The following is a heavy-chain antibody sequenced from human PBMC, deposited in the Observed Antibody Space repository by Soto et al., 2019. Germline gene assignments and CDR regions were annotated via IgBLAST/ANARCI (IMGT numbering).Heavy chain of an antibody. D-gene: IGHD3-22*01. V-gene: IGHV3-9*01. CDR3: AKVRESGSGYGMDV. Sequence: EVQLVESGGGLVQPGRSLRLSCAASGFTFDDYAMHWVRQAPGKGLEWVSGISWNSGSIGCADSVKGRFTISRDNAKNSLYLQMNSLRAEDTALYYCAKVRESGSGYGMDVWGQGTTVTVSS. J-gene: IGHJ6*02. CDR1: GFTFDDYA. CDR2: ISWNSGSI.